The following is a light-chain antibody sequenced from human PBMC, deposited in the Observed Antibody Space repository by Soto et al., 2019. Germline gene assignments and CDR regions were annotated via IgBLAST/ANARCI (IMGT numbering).Light chain of an antibody. V-gene: IGKV1-9*01. J-gene: IGKJ4*01. CDR2: AAS. Sequence: DIQLTQSPSFLSASVGDGVTITCRASQGISSYLAWYQQRPGKAPKLLIYAASTLQSGVPSRFSGSGSGTEFTLTSSSLPPEDFATYYCQQFNSYPTFGGGTKVEIK. CDR1: QGISSY. CDR3: QQFNSYPT.